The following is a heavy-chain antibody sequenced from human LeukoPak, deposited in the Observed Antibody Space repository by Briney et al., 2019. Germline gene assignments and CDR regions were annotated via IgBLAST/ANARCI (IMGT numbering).Heavy chain of an antibody. CDR2: IYHSGST. J-gene: IGHJ6*03. CDR1: GYSISSGYY. Sequence: SETLSLTCTVSGYSISSGYYWGWIRQPPGKGLEWIGSIYHSGSTYYNPSLKSRVTISVDTSKNQFSLKLSSVTAADTAVYYCARVEGYCSGGSCYWYYYYYYYMDVWGKGTTVTVSS. CDR3: ARVEGYCSGGSCYWYYYYYYYMDV. D-gene: IGHD2-15*01. V-gene: IGHV4-38-2*02.